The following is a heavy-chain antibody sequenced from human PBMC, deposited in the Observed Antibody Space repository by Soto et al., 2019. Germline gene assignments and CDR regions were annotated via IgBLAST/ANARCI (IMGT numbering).Heavy chain of an antibody. V-gene: IGHV3-53*04. Sequence: EVQLVESGGGLVQPGGSLRLSCAASGFTVSSNYMSWVRQAPGKGLEWVSVIYSGGSTYYADSVKGRFTISRHNSKNTLYLQMNSLRAEDTAVYYCARGTEDDFWSGPKKKYYYYYYMDVWGKGTTVTVSS. CDR1: GFTVSSNY. CDR3: ARGTEDDFWSGPKKKYYYYYYMDV. CDR2: IYSGGST. J-gene: IGHJ6*03. D-gene: IGHD3-3*01.